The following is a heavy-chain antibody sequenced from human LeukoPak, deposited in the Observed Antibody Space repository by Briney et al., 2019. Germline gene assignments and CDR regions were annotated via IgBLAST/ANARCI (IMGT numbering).Heavy chain of an antibody. Sequence: GGSLRLSCAASGFTFSSYAMSWVRQAPGKGLEWVSAISGSGGSTYYADSVKGRFTISRDNSKNTLYLQVNSLRAEDTAVYYCAKDLIGTSYSGNSYWYFDLWGRGTLVTVSS. CDR1: GFTFSSYA. D-gene: IGHD4-23*01. CDR3: AKDLIGTSYSGNSYWYFDL. CDR2: ISGSGGST. J-gene: IGHJ2*01. V-gene: IGHV3-23*01.